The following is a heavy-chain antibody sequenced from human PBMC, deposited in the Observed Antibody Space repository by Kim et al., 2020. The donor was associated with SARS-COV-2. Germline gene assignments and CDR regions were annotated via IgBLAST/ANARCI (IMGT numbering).Heavy chain of an antibody. V-gene: IGHV3-9*01. J-gene: IGHJ6*02. D-gene: IGHD3-10*01. Sequence: GGSLRLSCAASGFTFDDYAMHWVRQAPGKGLEWVSGICWNSGTIDYADSVKGRFTISRDNAKNSLYLQMNSLRTEDTALYYCAKSKITMFQGVSYGMDVWGQGSTVTVSS. CDR3: AKSKITMFQGVSYGMDV. CDR1: GFTFDDYA. CDR2: ICWNSGTI.